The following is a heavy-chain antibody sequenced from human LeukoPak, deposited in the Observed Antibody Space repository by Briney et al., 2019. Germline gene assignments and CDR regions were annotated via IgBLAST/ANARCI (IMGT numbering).Heavy chain of an antibody. J-gene: IGHJ6*03. V-gene: IGHV4-4*07. CDR2: ISTSGST. Sequence: SETLSLTCTVSGGSISGYYWSWIRQPAGQGLEWIGRISTSGSTHCSPSLKSRVTMSVDTSRNQFSLNLSSVAAADTAVYYCARVGGDTTYNYYYMDVWGKGTTVTVSS. CDR1: GGSISGYY. CDR3: ARVGGDTTYNYYYMDV. D-gene: IGHD2-21*02.